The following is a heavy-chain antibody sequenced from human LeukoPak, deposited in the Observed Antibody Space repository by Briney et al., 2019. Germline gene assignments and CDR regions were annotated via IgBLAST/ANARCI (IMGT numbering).Heavy chain of an antibody. CDR3: ERDAEYCSSTSCYDFRRSWFDP. CDR1: GFTFSSYS. D-gene: IGHD2-2*01. V-gene: IGHV3-48*04. CDR2: ISSSSSTI. J-gene: IGHJ5*02. Sequence: GGSLRLSCAASGFTFSSYSMNWVRQAPGKGLEWVSYISSSSSTIYYADSVKGRLTISRDNAKNSLYLQMNRLRAEYTAVYYCERDAEYCSSTSCYDFRRSWFDPWGQGTMVTVSS.